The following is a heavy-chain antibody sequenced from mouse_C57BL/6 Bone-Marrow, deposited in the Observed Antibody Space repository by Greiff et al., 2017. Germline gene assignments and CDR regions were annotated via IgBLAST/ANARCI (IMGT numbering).Heavy chain of an antibody. V-gene: IGHV5-17*01. J-gene: IGHJ3*01. Sequence: EVQLVESGGGLVKPGGSLKISCAASGFTFSDYGMHWVRQAPEKGLEWVAYISSGSSTIYYAVTVKGRFTISRDNAKNTLFLQMTSLTAEDRAMYYWARGDYNNGGAWFAYWGQGTLVTVSA. CDR2: ISSGSSTI. D-gene: IGHD2-5*01. CDR3: ARGDYNNGGAWFAY. CDR1: GFTFSDYG.